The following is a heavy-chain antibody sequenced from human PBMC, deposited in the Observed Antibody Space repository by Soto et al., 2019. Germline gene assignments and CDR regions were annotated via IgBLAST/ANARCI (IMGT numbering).Heavy chain of an antibody. J-gene: IGHJ5*01. CDR3: ARLVSLLQPFDS. V-gene: IGHV5-51*01. D-gene: IGHD4-4*01. Sequence: GESLKISCQTSGYTFTNYWIGWVRQMPGGGLEWLGLIFPRDFDVRYSPSFEGQVTISADRSTATAFLQWRSLGASDSALYFCARLVSLLQPFDSWGQGTPVA. CDR2: IFPRDFDV. CDR1: GYTFTNYW.